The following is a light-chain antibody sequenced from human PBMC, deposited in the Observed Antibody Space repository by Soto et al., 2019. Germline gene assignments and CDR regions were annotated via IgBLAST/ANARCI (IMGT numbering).Light chain of an antibody. V-gene: IGKV3-20*01. J-gene: IGKJ1*01. Sequence: EIVLTQSPGTLSLSPGGRATLSCRASESVSRNYIAWYQQKPGQAPRLLIFATSNTATGIPDRFGSSGSETEFTLTISGLEPEDSAVYYCQYCGTSRTFGQGTKVDIK. CDR1: ESVSRNY. CDR3: QYCGTSRT. CDR2: ATS.